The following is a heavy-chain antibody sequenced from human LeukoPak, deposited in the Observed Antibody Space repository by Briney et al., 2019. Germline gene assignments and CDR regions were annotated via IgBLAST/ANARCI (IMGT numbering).Heavy chain of an antibody. CDR2: ISYDGSNK. V-gene: IGHV3-30*18. J-gene: IGHJ3*02. CDR1: GFTFSSYG. CDR3: AKDKGAVDDAFDI. D-gene: IGHD6-19*01. Sequence: GRSLRLSCAASGFTFSSYGMHWVRQAPGKGLEWVAVISYDGSNKYYADSVKGRFTISRDNSKNTLYLQMNSLRAEDTALYYCAKDKGAVDDAFDIWGQGTMVTVSS.